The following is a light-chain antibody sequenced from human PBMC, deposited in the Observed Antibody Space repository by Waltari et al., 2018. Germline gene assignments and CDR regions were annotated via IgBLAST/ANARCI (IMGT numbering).Light chain of an antibody. J-gene: IGKJ1*01. Sequence: DIVVTQSPLSLPVTPGEPASISCRSSQSLLHSNGYNYLDWYLQKPGQSPQSLIYLGSNRASGVPDRFSGSGSGTDFTLKISRVEAEDVGVYYCMQSLRALWTFGQGTKVEIK. CDR1: QSLLHSNGYNY. CDR3: MQSLRALWT. V-gene: IGKV2-28*01. CDR2: LGS.